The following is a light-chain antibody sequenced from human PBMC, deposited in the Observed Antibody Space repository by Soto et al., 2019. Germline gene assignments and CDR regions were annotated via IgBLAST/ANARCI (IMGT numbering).Light chain of an antibody. Sequence: DIQMTQSPSTLSASVGDRVTITCRASQSISSWLAWYQQKPGKAPKLLIYDASSLESGVPSRFSGSGSGTEFTLTISRLQPDDFAAYDCQQYNSYSGTDGQGTKVEMK. CDR3: QQYNSYSGT. CDR1: QSISSW. J-gene: IGKJ1*01. CDR2: DAS. V-gene: IGKV1-5*01.